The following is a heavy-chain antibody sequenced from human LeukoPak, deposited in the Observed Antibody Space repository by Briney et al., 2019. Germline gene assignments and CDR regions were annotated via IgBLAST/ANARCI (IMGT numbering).Heavy chain of an antibody. CDR1: GYTFTSYG. CDR2: IKVYNGKR. Sequence: AAAKVSCKASGYTFTSYGISSVRQAPGQGLEWMAWIKVYNGKRNYAQKLQGRGAMITNTYTNTAYIELRRLRSDDTAVYSCARDPCRSTSCYAHWFDPWGQGTLVTVSS. J-gene: IGHJ5*02. D-gene: IGHD2-2*01. V-gene: IGHV1-18*01. CDR3: ARDPCRSTSCYAHWFDP.